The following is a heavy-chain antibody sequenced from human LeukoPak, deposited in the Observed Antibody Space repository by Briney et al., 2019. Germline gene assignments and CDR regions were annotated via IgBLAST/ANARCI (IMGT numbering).Heavy chain of an antibody. J-gene: IGHJ6*02. V-gene: IGHV3-21*01. CDR2: ISSSSSYI. CDR3: ARDGSGGRQYYYGMDV. D-gene: IGHD2-15*01. Sequence: GGSLRLSCAASGFTFSSYSMNWVRQAPGKGLEWVSSISSSSSYIYYADSVKGRFTISRDNAKNSLYLQMNSLRAEDTAVYYCARDGSGGRQYYYGMDVWGQGTTVTVSS. CDR1: GFTFSSYS.